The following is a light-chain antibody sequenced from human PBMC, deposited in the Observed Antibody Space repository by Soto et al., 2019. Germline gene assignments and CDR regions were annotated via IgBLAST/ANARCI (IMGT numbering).Light chain of an antibody. J-gene: IGLJ3*02. CDR1: SSDIGSYKF. Sequence: QSALTQPASVSGSPGQSITVSCTGTSSDIGSYKFVSWYQHHPGKAPKSIIYEGNERPSGVSNRFSGSKSGNTASLTISGLQAEDEADYYCSSYAGSSTWVFGGGTKLTVL. V-gene: IGLV2-23*01. CDR2: EGN. CDR3: SSYAGSSTWV.